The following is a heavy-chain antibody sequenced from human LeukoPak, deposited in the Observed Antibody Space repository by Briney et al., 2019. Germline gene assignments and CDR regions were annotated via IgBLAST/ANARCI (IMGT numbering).Heavy chain of an antibody. D-gene: IGHD2-2*01. V-gene: IGHV3-43*01. J-gene: IGHJ4*02. CDR2: ITWDGGTT. Sequence: PGGSLRLSCAASGLTFDDYTFHWVRQAPGKGLEWVSLITWDGGTTYYADSVKGRFTISRDNSKNSVYLQMNSLRTEDTALYYCTKDRYCTTTSCPLDYWGQGTLVTVSS. CDR1: GLTFDDYT. CDR3: TKDRYCTTTSCPLDY.